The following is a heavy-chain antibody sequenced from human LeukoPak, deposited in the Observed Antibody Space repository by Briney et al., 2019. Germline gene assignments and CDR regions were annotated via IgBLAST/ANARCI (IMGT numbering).Heavy chain of an antibody. CDR2: ISSSSSYI. J-gene: IGHJ4*02. V-gene: IGHV3-21*01. CDR1: GFTFSSYS. Sequence: RGSLRLSCAASGFTFSSYSMNWVRQAPGKGLEWVSSISSSSSYICYADSVKGRFTISRDNAKNSLYLQMNSLRAEDTAVYYCARDKASGSPIDYWGQGTLVTVSS. CDR3: ARDKASGSPIDY. D-gene: IGHD1-26*01.